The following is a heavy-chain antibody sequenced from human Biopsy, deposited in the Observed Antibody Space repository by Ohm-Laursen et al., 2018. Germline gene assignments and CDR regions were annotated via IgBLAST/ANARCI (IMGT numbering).Heavy chain of an antibody. Sequence: GSLSLTCPVSGRLIESYYWRGIRQPPGKALEWIGYLYFTGRTSHNPSLRSQVTMSVNTSKKQFSLRLISVTAADTAVYYCASAGYNPDWNFDLWGRGTRVTVSS. CDR1: GRLIESYY. CDR2: LYFTGRT. CDR3: ASAGYNPDWNFDL. V-gene: IGHV4-59*12. J-gene: IGHJ2*01. D-gene: IGHD5-24*01.